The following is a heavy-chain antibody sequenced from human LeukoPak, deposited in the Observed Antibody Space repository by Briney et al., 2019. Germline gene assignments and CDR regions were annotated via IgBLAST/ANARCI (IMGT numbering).Heavy chain of an antibody. V-gene: IGHV4-59*01. CDR1: GGSISSYY. J-gene: IGHJ4*02. Sequence: SETLSLTCTVSGGSISSYYWSWIRQPPGKGLEWIGYIYYSGSTNYNPSLKSRVTISVDTSKNQFSLKLSSVTAADTAVYYCASFGDSYFDYWGQGTLVTVSS. CDR3: ASFGDSYFDY. CDR2: IYYSGST. D-gene: IGHD2-21*02.